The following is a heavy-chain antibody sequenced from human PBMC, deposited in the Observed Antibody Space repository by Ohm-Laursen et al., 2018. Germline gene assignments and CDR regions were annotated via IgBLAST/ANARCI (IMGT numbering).Heavy chain of an antibody. V-gene: IGHV4-39*01. CDR2: IYYSGNT. D-gene: IGHD5-18*01. Sequence: TLSLTCIVSGGSINSISYYWGWIRLPPGKGLEWIGTIYYSGNTYYNPSLKSRVTISVDTTKNEFSLKLSSVTAADTAVYYCASGYSYGGDYWGQGTLVTVSS. J-gene: IGHJ4*02. CDR1: GGSINSISYY. CDR3: ASGYSYGGDY.